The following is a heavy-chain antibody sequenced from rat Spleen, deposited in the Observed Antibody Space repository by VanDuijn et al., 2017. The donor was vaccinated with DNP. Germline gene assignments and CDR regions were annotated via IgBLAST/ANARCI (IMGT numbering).Heavy chain of an antibody. Sequence: EVKLLESGGGLVQPGGSMRLSCAASGFTFTDFYMNWIRQPAGKAPEWLGFIRNKANGYTTEYNPSVKGRFTISRDNTQNMLYLQMNTLRAEDTATYYCARSNTYGYNRYAMDAWGQGTSVTVSS. CDR1: GFTFTDFY. V-gene: IGHV7-7*01. CDR3: ARSNTYGYNRYAMDA. J-gene: IGHJ4*01. D-gene: IGHD1-9*01. CDR2: IRNKANGYTT.